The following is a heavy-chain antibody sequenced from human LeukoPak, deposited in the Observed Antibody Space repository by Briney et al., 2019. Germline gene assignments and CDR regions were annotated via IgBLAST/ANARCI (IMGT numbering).Heavy chain of an antibody. CDR1: GGTFSSYA. CDR2: IIPIFGTA. V-gene: IGHV1-69*13. Sequence: SVKVSCKASGGTFSSYAISWVRQAPGQGLEWMGGIIPIFGTANYAQKFQGRVTITAGESTSTAYMELSSLRSEDTAVYYCARGLLSTIFGVVRTYYGMDVWGQGTTVTVSS. J-gene: IGHJ6*02. CDR3: ARGLLSTIFGVVRTYYGMDV. D-gene: IGHD3-3*01.